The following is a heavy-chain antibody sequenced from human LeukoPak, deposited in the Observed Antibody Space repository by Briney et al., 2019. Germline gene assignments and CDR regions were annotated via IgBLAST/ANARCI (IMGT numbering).Heavy chain of an antibody. D-gene: IGHD1-26*01. CDR3: AREWELLGDPFDY. V-gene: IGHV3-21*01. CDR1: GFTFSSHS. Sequence: GGSLRLSCAASGFTFSSHSMNWVRQAPGKGLEWVSSISRSASYIYYADSVKGRFTISRDNAKNSLYLQMNSLRVEDTAVYYCAREWELLGDPFDYWGQGTLVTVSS. J-gene: IGHJ4*02. CDR2: ISRSASYI.